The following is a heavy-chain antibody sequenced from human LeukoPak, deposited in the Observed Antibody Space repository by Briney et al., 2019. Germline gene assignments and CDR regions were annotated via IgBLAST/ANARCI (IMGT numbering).Heavy chain of an antibody. CDR3: ARRDSSSWYVDY. CDR2: IYPGDSDT. J-gene: IGHJ4*02. CDR1: GYKFSSYW. Sequence: GESLKISCKGSGYKFSSYWIGWVRQMPGKGLEWMGIIYPGDSDTRYSPSFQGQVTISADKSISTAYLQWSSLKASDTAIYYCARRDSSSWYVDYWGQGALVTASS. D-gene: IGHD6-13*01. V-gene: IGHV5-51*01.